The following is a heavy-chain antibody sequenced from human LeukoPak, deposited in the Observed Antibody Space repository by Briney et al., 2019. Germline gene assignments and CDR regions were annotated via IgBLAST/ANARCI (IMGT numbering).Heavy chain of an antibody. CDR2: IRYDGSNK. J-gene: IGHJ4*02. CDR1: GFTFSSYG. V-gene: IGHV3-30*02. CDR3: AKAYYYDSSGYRTIDY. D-gene: IGHD3-22*01. Sequence: GGSLRLSCAASGFTFSSYGMHWVRQAPGKGLEWVAFIRYDGSNKYYADSVKGRFTISRDNSKNTLYLQMNSLRAEDTAVYYCAKAYYYDSSGYRTIDYWGQGTLVTVSS.